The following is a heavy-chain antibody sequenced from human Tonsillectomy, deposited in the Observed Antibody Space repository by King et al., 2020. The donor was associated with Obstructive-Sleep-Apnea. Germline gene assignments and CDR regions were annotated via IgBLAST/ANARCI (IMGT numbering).Heavy chain of an antibody. V-gene: IGHV5-51*01. CDR2: IYPGDSGT. CDR1: GYSFTSYW. CDR3: ARAYYDFWSGSYWYFDL. Sequence: QLVQSGAEVKKPGESLKISCKGSGYSFTSYWIGWVRQMPGKGLEWMGSIYPGDSGTRYSRSFQGQVTISADKSISTAYLQGSSLKASDTAMYYCARAYYDFWSGSYWYFDLWGRGTLVTVSS. J-gene: IGHJ2*01. D-gene: IGHD3-3*01.